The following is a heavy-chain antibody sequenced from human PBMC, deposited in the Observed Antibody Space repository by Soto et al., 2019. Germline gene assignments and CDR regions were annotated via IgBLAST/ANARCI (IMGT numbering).Heavy chain of an antibody. V-gene: IGHV3-23*01. CDR3: AKDRTYYDILTGYYTAGNFQH. CDR2: ISGSGGST. CDR1: GCTFSSYA. Sequence: SGGPLRLSCAASGCTFSSYAMSWVRQAPGKGLEWVSAISGSGGSTYYADSVKGRFTISRDNSKNTLYLQMNSLRAEDTAVYYCAKDRTYYDILTGYYTAGNFQHWGQGTLVTVSS. D-gene: IGHD3-9*01. J-gene: IGHJ1*01.